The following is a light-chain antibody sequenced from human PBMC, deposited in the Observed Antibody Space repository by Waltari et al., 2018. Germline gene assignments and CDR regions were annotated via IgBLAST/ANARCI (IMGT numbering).Light chain of an antibody. J-gene: IGLJ2*01. V-gene: IGLV2-14*01. CDR2: EVT. CDR3: CSYTSSHTVV. CDR1: SSDVGGYNY. Sequence: QSALTQPASVSGSPGQSITISCTGTSSDVGGYNYVSWYQQHPGKVPKLMIFEVTNWPSGVSHRFSGSKSGNTASLTISGLQAEDEADYYCCSYTSSHTVVFGGGTKLTVL.